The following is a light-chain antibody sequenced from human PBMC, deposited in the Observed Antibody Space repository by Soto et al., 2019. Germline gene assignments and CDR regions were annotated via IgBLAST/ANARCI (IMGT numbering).Light chain of an antibody. J-gene: IGKJ1*01. Sequence: IQMTQSPSTLSGSVGDRVTLTCRASQTISSWLAWYKQKPGKAPKLLIYKASTLKSGVPSRFRGSGSGTEFTLTISSLQPDDFETYYCQHYNSYSEAFGQGTKVDIK. CDR2: KAS. V-gene: IGKV1-5*03. CDR1: QTISSW. CDR3: QHYNSYSEA.